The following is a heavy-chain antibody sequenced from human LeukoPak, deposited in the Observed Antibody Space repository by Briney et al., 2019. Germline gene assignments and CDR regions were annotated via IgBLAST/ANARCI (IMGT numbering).Heavy chain of an antibody. Sequence: GGSPRLSCAASGFTFSTYSMNWVRQAPGKGLEWVSSISGSSIYIYYADSVKGRFTISRDNAKNSLYLQMNSLRAEDTAVYYCARDPPYSDSSGYYYDYWGQGTLVTVSS. D-gene: IGHD3-22*01. CDR3: ARDPPYSDSSGYYYDY. CDR2: ISGSSIYI. J-gene: IGHJ4*02. CDR1: GFTFSTYS. V-gene: IGHV3-21*01.